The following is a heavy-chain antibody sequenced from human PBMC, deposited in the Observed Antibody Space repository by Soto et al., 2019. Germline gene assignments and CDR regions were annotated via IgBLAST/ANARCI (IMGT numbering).Heavy chain of an antibody. CDR1: GDTFSFYT. CDR3: ATTYGSGYRAFDY. V-gene: IGHV1-69*02. Sequence: QVQLVQSGAEVKKPGSSVKVSCKASGDTFSFYTINWVRQAPGLGLEWMGRVNPILSMSNYAQKFQGRVTMTAHKSTSTAYMELRSLTSEDTAFYYCATTYGSGYRAFDYWGQGALVTVSS. D-gene: IGHD3-10*01. J-gene: IGHJ4*02. CDR2: VNPILSMS.